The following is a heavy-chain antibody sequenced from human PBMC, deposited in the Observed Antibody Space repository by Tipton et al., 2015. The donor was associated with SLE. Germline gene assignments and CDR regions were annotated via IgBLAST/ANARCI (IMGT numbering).Heavy chain of an antibody. D-gene: IGHD2-2*01. Sequence: TLSLTCTVSTGAISIYYWSWIRQPPGKGLEWIGSIYYSGNTYYNPSLKSRVTISVDTSKNQFSLKLSSVTAADTAVYYCARRLVAAANDWYFGLWGRGTLVTVSP. V-gene: IGHV4-59*12. CDR2: IYYSGNT. CDR1: TGAISIYY. J-gene: IGHJ2*01. CDR3: ARRLVAAANDWYFGL.